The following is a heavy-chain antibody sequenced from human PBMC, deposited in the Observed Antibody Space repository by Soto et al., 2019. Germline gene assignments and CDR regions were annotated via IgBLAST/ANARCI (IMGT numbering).Heavy chain of an antibody. V-gene: IGHV1-69*01. CDR1: GGTFSSYA. D-gene: IGHD1-26*01. CDR3: ARGIYRRSGSYRTDHFDY. J-gene: IGHJ4*02. Sequence: QVQLVQSGAEVKKPGSSVKVSCQASGGTFSSYAISWVRQAPGQGLEWLGGIIPIFGTANYAQKFQGRVTITADESTSTAYMELSSLRSEDTAVYYCARGIYRRSGSYRTDHFDYWGQGTLVTVSS. CDR2: IIPIFGTA.